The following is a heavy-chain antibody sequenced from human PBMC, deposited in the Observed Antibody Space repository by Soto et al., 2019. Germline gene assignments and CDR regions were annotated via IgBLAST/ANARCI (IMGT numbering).Heavy chain of an antibody. CDR2: ISGSGGST. J-gene: IGHJ4*02. CDR1: GFTFSSYA. V-gene: IGHV3-23*01. D-gene: IGHD3-22*01. Sequence: GGSLRLSCAASGFTFSSYAMSWVRQAPGKWLEWVSAISGSGGSTYYADSVKGRFTISRDNSKNTLYLQMNSLRAEDTAVYYCAKSYYDSSGYHYWGPGTLVTVSS. CDR3: AKSYYDSSGYHY.